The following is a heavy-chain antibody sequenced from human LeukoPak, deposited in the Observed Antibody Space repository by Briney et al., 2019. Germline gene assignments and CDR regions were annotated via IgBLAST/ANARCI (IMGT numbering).Heavy chain of an antibody. Sequence: PSETLSLTCAVYGGSFSGYYWSWIRQPPGKGLEWIGETNHRGSTNYNPSLKSRVTISVDTSKNQFSLKLSSVTAADTAVYYCARLSPHDYYYDSSGYAVSFDYWGQGTLVTVSS. J-gene: IGHJ4*02. D-gene: IGHD3-22*01. CDR1: GGSFSGYY. CDR2: TNHRGST. CDR3: ARLSPHDYYYDSSGYAVSFDY. V-gene: IGHV4-34*01.